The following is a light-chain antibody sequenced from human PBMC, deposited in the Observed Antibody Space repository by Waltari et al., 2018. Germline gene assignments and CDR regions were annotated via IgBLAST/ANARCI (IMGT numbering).Light chain of an antibody. CDR1: PSNTRMHP. CDR2: ATN. CDR3: AAWDDRLNGVV. J-gene: IGLJ2*01. V-gene: IGLV1-44*01. Sequence: QSVLTQPPSASGTPGQRVTIPFSGSPSNTRMHPAHWYQQFPGTAPQLLIYATNQRPSGVPDRFSGSKSGASASLAISGLQSEDGADYFCAAWDDRLNGVVFGGGTKLTVL.